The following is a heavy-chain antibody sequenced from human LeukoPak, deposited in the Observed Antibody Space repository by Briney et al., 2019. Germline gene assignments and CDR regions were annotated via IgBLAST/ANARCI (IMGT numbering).Heavy chain of an antibody. CDR3: AKDPGMAVYSYGYDAFDI. CDR1: GFTFSSYG. CDR2: ISYNGHNT. Sequence: GGSLRLSCAASGFTFSSYGMHWVRQAPGKGLEWVSVISYNGHNTNYADSVKGRFTISRDNSKNTLYLQMNSLRAEDTAIYYCAKDPGMAVYSYGYDAFDIWGQGTMVTVSS. D-gene: IGHD5-18*01. J-gene: IGHJ3*02. V-gene: IGHV3-30*18.